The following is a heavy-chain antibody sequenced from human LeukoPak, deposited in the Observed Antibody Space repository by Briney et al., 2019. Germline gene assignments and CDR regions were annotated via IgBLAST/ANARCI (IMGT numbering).Heavy chain of an antibody. CDR3: ARGQYDFWSGYTIDY. CDR2: IYYSGST. J-gene: IGHJ4*02. CDR1: GGSISSYY. Sequence: SETLSLTCTVSGGSISSYYWSWIRQPPGKGLEWIGYIYYSGSTNYNPSLKSRVTISVDTSKNQFSLKLSSVTAADTAVYYCARGQYDFWSGYTIDYWGQGTLVTVSS. V-gene: IGHV4-59*01. D-gene: IGHD3-3*01.